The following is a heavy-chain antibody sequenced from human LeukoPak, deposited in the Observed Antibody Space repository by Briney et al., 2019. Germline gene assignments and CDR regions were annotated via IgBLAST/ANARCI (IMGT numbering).Heavy chain of an antibody. J-gene: IGHJ4*02. CDR3: ARLIGDRTIYDY. CDR1: GFTFSNAW. V-gene: IGHV3-74*01. CDR2: IDTDGSTT. Sequence: GGSLRLSCAASGFTFSNAWMSWVRQPPGKGLVWVSRIDTDGSTTTYADSVKGRFTISRDNAMNSFFLQMNSLRAEDTAVYYCARLIGDRTIYDYWGQGTLVTVSS. D-gene: IGHD6-6*01.